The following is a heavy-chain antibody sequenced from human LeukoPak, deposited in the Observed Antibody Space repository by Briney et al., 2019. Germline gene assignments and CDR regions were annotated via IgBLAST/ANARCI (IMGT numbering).Heavy chain of an antibody. V-gene: IGHV3-7*01. CDR3: ARDPANWMYSSSSHY. CDR1: GFTFSSYW. J-gene: IGHJ4*02. D-gene: IGHD6-6*01. Sequence: GGSLRLSCAASGFTFSSYWMSWVHQAPGKGLEWVANIKQDGSEKYYVDSVKGRFTISRDNAKNSLYLQMNSLRAEDTAVYYCARDPANWMYSSSSHYWGQGTLVTVSS. CDR2: IKQDGSEK.